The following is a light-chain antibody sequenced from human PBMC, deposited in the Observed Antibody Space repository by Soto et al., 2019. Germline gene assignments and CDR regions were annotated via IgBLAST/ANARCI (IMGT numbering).Light chain of an antibody. CDR2: RNN. J-gene: IGLJ1*01. CDR3: ATWDDRLSGRGV. V-gene: IGLV1-47*01. Sequence: QSVLTQPPSASGTPGQRDTISCSGTISNIGSNHVYWYQQLPGMAPTLLIYRNNQRPSGVPDRFSGSKSGTSASLAISGLRSEDEADYYCATWDDRLSGRGVFGTGTKLTVL. CDR1: ISNIGSNH.